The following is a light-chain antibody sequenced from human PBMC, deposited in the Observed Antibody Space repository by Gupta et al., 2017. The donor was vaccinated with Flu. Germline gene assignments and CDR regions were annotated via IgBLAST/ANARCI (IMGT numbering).Light chain of an antibody. V-gene: IGKV3-20*01. Sequence: GTLSLSPGERATLSCRASQSVRSNYLAWYQQKPGQAPRLLIYGASTSATGIPDRFSGSGSGTDFTLTISRLEPEDFAVYYCQQDSSSPFTFGRGSKVDIE. CDR3: QQDSSSPFT. J-gene: IGKJ4*01. CDR1: QSVRSNY. CDR2: GAS.